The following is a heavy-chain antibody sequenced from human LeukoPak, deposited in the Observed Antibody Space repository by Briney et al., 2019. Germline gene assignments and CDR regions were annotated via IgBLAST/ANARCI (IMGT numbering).Heavy chain of an antibody. CDR2: INHSGST. V-gene: IGHV4-34*01. CDR3: ARVRGRWFDP. J-gene: IGHJ5*02. Sequence: PSETLSLTCAVYGGSFSGYYWSWIRQPPGKGLEWSGEINHSGSTNYNPSLKSRVTISVDTSKNQFSLKLSSVTAADTAVYYCARVRGRWFDPWGQGTLVTVSS. D-gene: IGHD3-10*01. CDR1: GGSFSGYY.